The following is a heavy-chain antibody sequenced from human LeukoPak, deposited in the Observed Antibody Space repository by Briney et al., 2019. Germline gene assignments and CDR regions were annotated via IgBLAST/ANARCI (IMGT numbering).Heavy chain of an antibody. Sequence: PGGSLRLSCAASGFTFSSYSMNWVRQAPGKGLKWVSYISSSSSTIYYADSVKGRFTISRDNAKNSLYLQMNSLRAEDTAVYYCARDPSTGEGYWGQGTLVTVSS. CDR1: GFTFSSYS. CDR2: ISSSSSTI. CDR3: ARDPSTGEGY. D-gene: IGHD7-27*01. V-gene: IGHV3-48*01. J-gene: IGHJ4*02.